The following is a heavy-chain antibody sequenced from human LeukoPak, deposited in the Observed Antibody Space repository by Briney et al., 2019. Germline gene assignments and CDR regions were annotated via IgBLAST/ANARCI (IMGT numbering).Heavy chain of an antibody. J-gene: IGHJ4*02. CDR3: ARNGVIVVVVAATRGFDY. V-gene: IGHV4-34*01. D-gene: IGHD2-15*01. CDR2: INHSGST. CDR1: GGSFSGYY. Sequence: SETLSLTCAVYGGSFSGYYWSWIRQPPGKGLEWIGEINHSGSTNYNPSLKSRVTISVDTSKNQFSLKLSSVTAADTAVYYCARNGVIVVVVAATRGFDYWGQGTLVTVSS.